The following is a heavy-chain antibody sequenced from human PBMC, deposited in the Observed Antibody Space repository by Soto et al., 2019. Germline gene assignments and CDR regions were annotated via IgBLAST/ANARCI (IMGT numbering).Heavy chain of an antibody. J-gene: IGHJ4*02. D-gene: IGHD3-22*01. V-gene: IGHV4-30-4*01. CDR1: GGSISSGDYY. CDR3: ARTYDSSGYYDDLFDY. CDR2: IYYSGST. Sequence: SETLSLTCTVSGGSISSGDYYWSWIRQPPGKGLEWIGYIYYSGSTYYNPSLKSRVTISVDTSKNQFSLKLSSVTAADTAVYYCARTYDSSGYYDDLFDYWGQGTLVTSPQ.